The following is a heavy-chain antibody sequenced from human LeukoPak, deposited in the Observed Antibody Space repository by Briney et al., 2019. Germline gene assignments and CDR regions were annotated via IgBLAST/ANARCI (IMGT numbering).Heavy chain of an antibody. Sequence: GASVKVSRKAPGYTFTGYYMHWVRQAPGQGLEWMGWINPNSGGTNYAQKFQGRVTMTRDTSISTAYMELSRLRSDDTAVYYCARSRGYYDGSYYFDYWGQGTLVTVSS. CDR1: GYTFTGYY. CDR3: ARSRGYYDGSYYFDY. J-gene: IGHJ4*02. D-gene: IGHD3-3*01. V-gene: IGHV1-2*02. CDR2: INPNSGGT.